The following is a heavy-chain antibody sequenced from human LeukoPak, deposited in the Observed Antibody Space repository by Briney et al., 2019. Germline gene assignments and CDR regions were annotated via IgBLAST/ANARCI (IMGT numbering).Heavy chain of an antibody. V-gene: IGHV4-31*03. CDR3: AREGSSSPFDY. D-gene: IGHD6-13*01. J-gene: IGHJ4*02. CDR1: GGSISSSSYY. CDR2: IYYSGST. Sequence: PSETLSLTCTVSGGSISSSSYYWGWIRQHPGKGLEWIGYIYYSGSTYYNPSLKSRVTISVDTSKNQFSLKLSSVTAADTAVYYCAREGSSSPFDYWGQGTLVTVSS.